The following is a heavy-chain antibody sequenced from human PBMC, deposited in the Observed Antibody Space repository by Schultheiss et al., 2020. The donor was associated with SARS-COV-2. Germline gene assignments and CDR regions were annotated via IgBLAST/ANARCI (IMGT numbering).Heavy chain of an antibody. Sequence: GGSLRLSCTASGFTFSDYYMSWIRRAPGKGLDWVSHMSSGGSIIYYADSVKGRFTISRDNAKKSLYLQMNSLRAEDTAVYYCAGQMDDFYYYGMDVWGQGTTVTVSS. D-gene: IGHD5-24*01. CDR2: MSSGGSII. V-gene: IGHV3-11*01. CDR3: AGQMDDFYYYGMDV. CDR1: GFTFSDYY. J-gene: IGHJ6*02.